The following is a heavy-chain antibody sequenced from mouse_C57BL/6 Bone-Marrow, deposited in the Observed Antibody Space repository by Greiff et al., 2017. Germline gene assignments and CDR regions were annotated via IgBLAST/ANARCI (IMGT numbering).Heavy chain of an antibody. J-gene: IGHJ2*01. CDR3: ARNPYDGYSYYFDY. V-gene: IGHV3-6*01. Sequence: EVQLQESGPGLVKPSQSLSLTCSVTGYSITSGYYWNWIRQFPGNKLEWMGYISYDGSNNYNPSLKNRISITRDTSKNQFCLKLNSVTTEDTATYYCARNPYDGYSYYFDYWGQGTTLTVSS. CDR2: ISYDGSN. CDR1: GYSITSGYY. D-gene: IGHD2-3*01.